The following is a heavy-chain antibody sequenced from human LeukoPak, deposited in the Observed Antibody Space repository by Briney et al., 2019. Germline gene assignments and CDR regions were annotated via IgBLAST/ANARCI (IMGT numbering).Heavy chain of an antibody. CDR2: ISWNSGSI. V-gene: IGHV3-9*01. J-gene: IGHJ3*02. CDR3: AKDTGDCGGDCYNDAFDI. CDR1: GFTVSSNY. Sequence: GGSLRLSCAVSGFTVSSNYMTWVRQAPGKGLEWVSGISWNSGSIGYADSVKGRFTISRDNAKNSLYLQMNSLRAEDTALYYCAKDTGDCGGDCYNDAFDIWGQGTMVTVSS. D-gene: IGHD2-21*02.